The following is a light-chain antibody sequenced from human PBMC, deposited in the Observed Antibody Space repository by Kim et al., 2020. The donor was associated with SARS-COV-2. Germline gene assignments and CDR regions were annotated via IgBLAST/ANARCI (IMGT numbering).Light chain of an antibody. Sequence: SVSPGERATLSCRASQSVSSNLAWYQQKPGQAPRLLIYDASTRATGIPATFSGNGSGTEFTLTISSLQSEDFAVYYCQQYNTLITFGQGTRLEIK. CDR1: QSVSSN. V-gene: IGKV3-15*01. CDR3: QQYNTLIT. CDR2: DAS. J-gene: IGKJ5*01.